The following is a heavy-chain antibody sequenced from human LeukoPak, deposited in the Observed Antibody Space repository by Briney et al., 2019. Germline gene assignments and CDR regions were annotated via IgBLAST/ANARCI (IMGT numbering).Heavy chain of an antibody. CDR2: IYYSGST. J-gene: IGHJ4*02. CDR1: GGSISSSSYY. CDR3: ARDPSGSWTFDC. V-gene: IGHV4-39*07. Sequence: PSETLSLTCTVSGGSISSSSYYWGWIRQPPGKGLEWIGSIYYSGSTYYNPSLKSRVTISVDTSKNQFSLKLSSVTAADTAVYYCARDPSGSWTFDCWGQGTLVTVSS. D-gene: IGHD1-26*01.